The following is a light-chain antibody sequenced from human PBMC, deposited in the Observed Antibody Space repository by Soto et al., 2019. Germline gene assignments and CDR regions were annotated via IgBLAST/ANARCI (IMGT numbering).Light chain of an antibody. CDR2: DVS. CDR1: SSDVGGYNY. Sequence: QSVLTQPASVSGSPGQSITISCTGTSSDVGGYNYVSWYQQHPGKAPKLMIYDVSNRPSGVSNRFSGSESGNTASLTISGLQAEDEADYYCSSYTSSTLFGGGTKLTVL. J-gene: IGLJ2*01. CDR3: SSYTSSTL. V-gene: IGLV2-14*01.